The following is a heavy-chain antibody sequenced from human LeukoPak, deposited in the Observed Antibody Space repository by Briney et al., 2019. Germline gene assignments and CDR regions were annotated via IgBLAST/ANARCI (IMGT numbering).Heavy chain of an antibody. CDR1: GGSISSYY. Sequence: KLSETLSLTCTVSGGSISSYYWSWIRQPPGKGLEWIGYIYYSGSTNYNPSLKSRVTISVDTSKNQFSLKLSSVTAADTAVYYCARMGDYYDSSGYPDYWGQGTLVTVSS. CDR2: IYYSGST. J-gene: IGHJ4*02. V-gene: IGHV4-59*01. CDR3: ARMGDYYDSSGYPDY. D-gene: IGHD3-22*01.